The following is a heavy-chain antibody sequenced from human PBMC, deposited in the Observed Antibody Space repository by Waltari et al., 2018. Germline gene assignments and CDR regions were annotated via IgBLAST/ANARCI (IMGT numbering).Heavy chain of an antibody. CDR2: ISTDGSNK. V-gene: IGHV3-30*15. CDR1: GFTFSSYA. CDR3: ARDSIMITFGGVIVIPGGDFDY. J-gene: IGHJ4*02. D-gene: IGHD3-16*02. Sequence: QVQLVESGGGVVQPGRSLRLSCAASGFTFSSYAMHWVRQAPGKGLEWVAVISTDGSNKYYAESGKGRFTSSRDNSKNTLYLQMSSLRAEDTAVYYCARDSIMITFGGVIVIPGGDFDYWGQGTLVTVSS.